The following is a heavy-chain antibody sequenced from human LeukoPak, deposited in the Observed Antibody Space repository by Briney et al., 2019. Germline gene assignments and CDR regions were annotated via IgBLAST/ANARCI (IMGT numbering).Heavy chain of an antibody. D-gene: IGHD3-3*01. Sequence: PSETLSLTCTVSGGSISSGSYYWSWIRQPAGKGLEWIGRICTSGSTNYSPSLKSRVTISVDTSKNQFSLKLSSVTAADTAVYYCAGTIFGVVTPIDYWGQGTLVTVSS. V-gene: IGHV4-61*02. J-gene: IGHJ4*02. CDR3: AGTIFGVVTPIDY. CDR2: ICTSGST. CDR1: GGSISSGSYY.